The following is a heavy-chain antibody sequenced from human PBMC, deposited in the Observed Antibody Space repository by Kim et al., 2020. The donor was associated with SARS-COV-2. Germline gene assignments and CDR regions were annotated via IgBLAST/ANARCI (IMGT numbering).Heavy chain of an antibody. J-gene: IGHJ4*02. Sequence: SVKVSCKASGFTFTSSAVQWVRQARGQRLEWIGWIVVGSGNTNYAQKFQERVTITRDMSTSTAYMELSSLRSEDTAVYYCAADLWFGDPTGDYWGQGTLVTVSS. CDR1: GFTFTSSA. V-gene: IGHV1-58*01. D-gene: IGHD3-10*01. CDR2: IVVGSGNT. CDR3: AADLWFGDPTGDY.